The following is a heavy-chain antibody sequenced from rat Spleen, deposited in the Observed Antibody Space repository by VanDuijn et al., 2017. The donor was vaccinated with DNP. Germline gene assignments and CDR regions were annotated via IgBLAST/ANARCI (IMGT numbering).Heavy chain of an antibody. J-gene: IGHJ1*01. V-gene: IGHV5-7*01. CDR3: ARGSSSIYWYFDF. CDR1: GFTFSDYY. CDR2: ISPSGSRT. D-gene: IGHD1-2*01. Sequence: EVHLVESGGGLVQPGGSLRLSCAASGFTFSDYYMAWVRQAPKKGLEWVAAISPSGSRTYYPDSVKGRFAISRVDAKSSLYLQMSSLKSEDTATYYCARGSSSIYWYFDFWGPGTMVTVSS.